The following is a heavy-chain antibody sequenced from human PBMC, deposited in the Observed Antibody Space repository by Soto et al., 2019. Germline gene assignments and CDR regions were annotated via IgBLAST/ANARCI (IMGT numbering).Heavy chain of an antibody. Sequence: QVQLQESGPGLVKPSQTLSLTCTVSGGSINSGGYCWSWIRQHPGKGLDWIGCISYGWSTSYNPSLKSRVTISVDTSKNQFSLKLTSVTAADTAVYYCSRGILVWGQGALITVSS. D-gene: IGHD5-18*01. J-gene: IGHJ4*02. V-gene: IGHV4-31*03. CDR3: SRGILV. CDR1: GGSINSGGYC. CDR2: ISYGWST.